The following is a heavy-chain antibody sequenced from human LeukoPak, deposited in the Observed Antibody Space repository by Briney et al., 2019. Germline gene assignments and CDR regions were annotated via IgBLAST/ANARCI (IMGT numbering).Heavy chain of an antibody. D-gene: IGHD6-13*01. CDR1: GDSISMHY. J-gene: IGHJ6*03. CDR3: ARGRVSSSSWSSTYYYYFYMDV. Sequence: SETLSLTCSVSGDSISMHYWSWIRQPPGKGLEWIGYIDHTGSTNYNPSLNSRVTISRDTSKNHFSLELSSVTAADTPVYFCARGRVSSSSWSSTYYYYFYMDVWGKGTTVTVSS. V-gene: IGHV4-59*11. CDR2: IDHTGST.